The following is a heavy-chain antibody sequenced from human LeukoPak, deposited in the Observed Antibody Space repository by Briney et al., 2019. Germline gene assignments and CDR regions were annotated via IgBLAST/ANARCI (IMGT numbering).Heavy chain of an antibody. CDR1: GFTFSSYA. CDR3: AKDRGSGSYYQGRPFDY. D-gene: IGHD3-10*01. V-gene: IGHV3-23*01. Sequence: PGGSLRLSCAASGFTFSSYAMSWVRQAPGKGLEWVSAIRGSGGSTYYADSVKGRFTISRDNSKNTLYLQMNCLRAEDTAVYYCAKDRGSGSYYQGRPFDYWGQGTLVTVSS. J-gene: IGHJ4*02. CDR2: IRGSGGST.